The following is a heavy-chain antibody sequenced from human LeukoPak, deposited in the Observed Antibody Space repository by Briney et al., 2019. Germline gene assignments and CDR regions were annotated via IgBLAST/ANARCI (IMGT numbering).Heavy chain of an antibody. CDR2: ITGGSTTI. J-gene: IGHJ4*02. V-gene: IGHV3-48*01. D-gene: IGHD5-24*01. Sequence: GGSLRLSCAASGFTFRSYNMNWVRQAPGKGLERVSYITGGSTTIYYADSVKGRFTISRDNAKSSLYLQMNSLRSDDTAVYYCARDSWGWLPGVVDYWGQGTLVTVSS. CDR1: GFTFRSYN. CDR3: ARDSWGWLPGVVDY.